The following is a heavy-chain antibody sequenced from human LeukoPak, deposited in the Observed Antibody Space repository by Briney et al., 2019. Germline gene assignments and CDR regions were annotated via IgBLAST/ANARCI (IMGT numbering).Heavy chain of an antibody. CDR1: GFTFSSYW. D-gene: IGHD6-13*01. CDR2: IKQDGSEK. CDR3: ARDAAAGNGEPFDY. Sequence: SGGSLRLSCAASGFTFSSYWMSWVGQAPGKGLEWVANIKQDGSEKYYVDSVKGRFTISRDNAKNSLYLQMNSLRAEDAAVYYCARDAAAGNGEPFDYWGQGTLVTVSS. J-gene: IGHJ4*02. V-gene: IGHV3-7*03.